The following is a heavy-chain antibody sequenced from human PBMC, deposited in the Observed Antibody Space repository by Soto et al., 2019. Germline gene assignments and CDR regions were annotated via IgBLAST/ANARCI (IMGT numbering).Heavy chain of an antibody. V-gene: IGHV4-4*02. CDR3: ARIGGEWLTPKGDAFDI. Sequence: QVQLQESGPGLVKPSGTLSLTCAVSGGSISSSNWWSWVRQPPGKGLEWIGEIYHSGSTNYNPSLKSRVTISVDKSKSQFSLKLSSVTAADTAVYYCARIGGEWLTPKGDAFDIWGQGTMVTVSS. CDR1: GGSISSSNW. D-gene: IGHD3-16*01. CDR2: IYHSGST. J-gene: IGHJ3*02.